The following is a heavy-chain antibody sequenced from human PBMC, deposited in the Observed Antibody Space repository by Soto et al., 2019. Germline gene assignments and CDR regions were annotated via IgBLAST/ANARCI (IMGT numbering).Heavy chain of an antibody. CDR3: ATSIVVVTALDY. Sequence: QVQLVQSGAEEKKPGASVKVSCKASGYTFTSYAMHWVRQAPGQRREWMGWINAGNGNTKYSQKFQGRVTITRDTSASTAYMEPSSLRSEDTAVYYCATSIVVVTALDYWGQGTLVTVSS. CDR2: INAGNGNT. V-gene: IGHV1-3*05. D-gene: IGHD2-21*02. J-gene: IGHJ4*02. CDR1: GYTFTSYA.